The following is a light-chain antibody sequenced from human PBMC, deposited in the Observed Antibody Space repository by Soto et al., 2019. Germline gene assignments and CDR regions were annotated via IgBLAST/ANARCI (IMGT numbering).Light chain of an antibody. V-gene: IGKV3-20*01. CDR3: QQCGSSALT. Sequence: EIVLTQSPGTLSFSPGERTTLSCRASQSVRSTYLAWYQQRPGQAPRLLIYGATSRATGIPDRFQGSGSSTDIAHNISRLEREDFAVYFCQQCGSSALTFGQGTKVEIK. CDR2: GAT. CDR1: QSVRSTY. J-gene: IGKJ1*01.